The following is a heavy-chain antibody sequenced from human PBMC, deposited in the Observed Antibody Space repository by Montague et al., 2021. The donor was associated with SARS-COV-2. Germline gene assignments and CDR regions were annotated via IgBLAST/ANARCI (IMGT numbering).Heavy chain of an antibody. CDR3: VRDGGNWYYFDY. Sequence: SETLSLTCSIPGVSITSYYWSWVRQPAGKGLEWIGHIYASGGTNYSPSLKSRVRLSIDNPKNQFSLKLEYLTAADTAVYYCVRDGGNWYYFDYWGQGALVTVSS. V-gene: IGHV4-4*07. J-gene: IGHJ4*02. CDR1: GVSITSYY. CDR2: IYASGGT. D-gene: IGHD3-16*01.